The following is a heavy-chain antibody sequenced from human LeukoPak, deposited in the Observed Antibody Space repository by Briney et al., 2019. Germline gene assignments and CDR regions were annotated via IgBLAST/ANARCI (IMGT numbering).Heavy chain of an antibody. CDR1: GASVRSHF. CDR2: ISNRGST. D-gene: IGHD3-22*01. V-gene: IGHV4-59*02. CDR3: AKDVSGTYYAFDV. Sequence: PSETLSLTCGIYGASVRSHFWSWIRQTPGMGLEWIGYISNRGSTAYNPSLRSRVTISVDAPKNEVSLNVRSVSPADTAVYYCAKDVSGTYYAFDVWGQGRTV. J-gene: IGHJ3*01.